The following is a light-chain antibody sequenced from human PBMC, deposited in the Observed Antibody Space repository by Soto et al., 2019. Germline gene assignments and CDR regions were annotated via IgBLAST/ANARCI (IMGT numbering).Light chain of an antibody. CDR1: QTISTW. J-gene: IGKJ1*01. V-gene: IGKV1-5*01. Sequence: DIQMTQSPSTLSATAGDRVTITCRASQTISTWMAWYQQKPGKAPKLLVYDASTLQSGVASRFSGSGSGTEFTLTNSSLQPDDFATYYCQQYNSYQWTFGQGTKVDIK. CDR3: QQYNSYQWT. CDR2: DAS.